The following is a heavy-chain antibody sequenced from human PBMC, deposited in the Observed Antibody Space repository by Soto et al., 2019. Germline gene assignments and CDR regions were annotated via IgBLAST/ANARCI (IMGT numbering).Heavy chain of an antibody. Sequence: EVQLVESGGNLVQPGGSLRLSCAASGFTFSSYWMTWVRQAPGKGLEWVTNINQDGSQKYYVDSVKGRFTISRDNAKNSLYLQMNSLRAEDTAVYYCARDALGESDYWAQGILVTVSS. J-gene: IGHJ4*02. CDR1: GFTFSSYW. D-gene: IGHD1-26*01. CDR3: ARDALGESDY. CDR2: INQDGSQK. V-gene: IGHV3-7*01.